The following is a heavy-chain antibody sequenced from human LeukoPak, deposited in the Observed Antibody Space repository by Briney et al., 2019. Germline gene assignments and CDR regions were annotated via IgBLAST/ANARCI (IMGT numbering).Heavy chain of an antibody. J-gene: IGHJ5*02. Sequence: PETLSLTCNVSGDSISRSRHFWAWIRQSPGRGLEWIGYIYNSGSTYYNPSLKSRVTISVDTSKNQFSLRLSSVTAADTAVYYCARWGTYASTSNWFDPWGQGTLVTVSS. D-gene: IGHD2-2*01. CDR3: ARWGTYASTSNWFDP. CDR1: GDSISRSRHF. V-gene: IGHV4-39*07. CDR2: IYNSGST.